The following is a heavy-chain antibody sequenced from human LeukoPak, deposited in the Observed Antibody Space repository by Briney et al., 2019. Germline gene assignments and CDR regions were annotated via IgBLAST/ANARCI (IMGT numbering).Heavy chain of an antibody. CDR1: GGSFSGYY. J-gene: IGHJ6*02. V-gene: IGHV4-34*01. CDR2: INHSGST. D-gene: IGHD6-19*01. CDR3: ARQRTAVAGTDYYYYYGMDV. Sequence: SETLSLTCAVYGGSFSGYYWNWIRQPPGKGLEWIGEINHSGSTYYNPSLKSRVTISVDTSKNQFSLKLSSVTAADTAVYYCARQRTAVAGTDYYYYYGMDVWGQGTTVTVSS.